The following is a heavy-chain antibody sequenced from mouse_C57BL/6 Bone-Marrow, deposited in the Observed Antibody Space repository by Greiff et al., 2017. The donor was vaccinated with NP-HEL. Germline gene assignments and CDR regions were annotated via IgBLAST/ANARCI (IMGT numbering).Heavy chain of an antibody. CDR3: ARIYYYGSRNY. CDR2: IYPRSGNT. V-gene: IGHV1-81*01. Sequence: QVHVKQSGAELARPGASVKLSCKASGYTFTSYGISWVKQRTGQGLEWIGEIYPRSGNTYYNEKFKGKATLTADKSSSTAYMELRSLTSEDSAVYFCARIYYYGSRNYWGQGTTLTVSS. J-gene: IGHJ2*01. D-gene: IGHD1-1*01. CDR1: GYTFTSYG.